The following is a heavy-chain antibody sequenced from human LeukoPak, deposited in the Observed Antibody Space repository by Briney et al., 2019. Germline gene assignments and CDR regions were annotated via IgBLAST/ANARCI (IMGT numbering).Heavy chain of an antibody. CDR3: ARQRATYSSSSDY. CDR2: IYPGDSDT. D-gene: IGHD6-6*01. V-gene: IGHV5-51*01. J-gene: IGHJ4*02. Sequence: GESLKISCKASGYSFTSYWIGWVRQMPGKGLEWMGIIYPGDSDTRYSPSFQGQVTISADKSISTAYLQWSSLKASDTAMYYCARQRATYSSSSDYWGQGTLVTVSS. CDR1: GYSFTSYW.